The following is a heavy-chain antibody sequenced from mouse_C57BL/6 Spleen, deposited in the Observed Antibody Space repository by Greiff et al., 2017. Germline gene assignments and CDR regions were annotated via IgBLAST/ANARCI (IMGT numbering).Heavy chain of an antibody. J-gene: IGHJ1*03. CDR2: IYPGDGDT. Sequence: QVQLQQSGPELVKPGASVKISCKASGYAFSSSWMNWVKQRPGQGLEWIGRIYPGDGDTNYNGKFKGKATLTADKSSSTAYMQLSSLTSEDSAVYCCARDGNYGYFDDWGTGTTVTVSS. V-gene: IGHV1-82*01. D-gene: IGHD2-1*01. CDR3: ARDGNYGYFDD. CDR1: GYAFSSSW.